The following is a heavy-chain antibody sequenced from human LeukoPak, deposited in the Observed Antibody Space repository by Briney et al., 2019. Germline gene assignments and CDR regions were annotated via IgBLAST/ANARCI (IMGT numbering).Heavy chain of an antibody. V-gene: IGHV4-39*07. J-gene: IGHJ4*02. D-gene: IGHD6-13*01. Sequence: SETLSLTCTVSGGSISSSSYYWGWIRQPPGKGLEWIGSIYYSGSTYYNPSLKSRVTISVDTSKNQFSLKLSSVAAADTAVYYCARHEGPWYEPFDYWGQGTLVTVSS. CDR1: GGSISSSSYY. CDR2: IYYSGST. CDR3: ARHEGPWYEPFDY.